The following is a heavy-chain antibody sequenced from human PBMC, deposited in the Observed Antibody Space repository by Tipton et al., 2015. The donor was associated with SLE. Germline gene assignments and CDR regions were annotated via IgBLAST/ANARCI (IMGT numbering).Heavy chain of an antibody. CDR1: RYSISSGYY. Sequence: TLSLTCIVSRYSISSGYYWGWMRQAPGKELEWVGSFYHSANTYYNPSLTSRVTISADTSKNQFSLRLTSVTAADTALYYCARGNYASESYYRLYMDVWGKGTTVTVSS. J-gene: IGHJ6*03. CDR2: FYHSANT. V-gene: IGHV4-38-2*02. CDR3: ARGNYASESYYRLYMDV. D-gene: IGHD3-10*01.